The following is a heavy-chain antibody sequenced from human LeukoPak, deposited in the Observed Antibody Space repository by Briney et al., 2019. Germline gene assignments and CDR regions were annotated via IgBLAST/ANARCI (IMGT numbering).Heavy chain of an antibody. D-gene: IGHD1-26*01. V-gene: IGHV3-33*08. J-gene: IGHJ4*02. CDR2: INYDGSNR. CDR1: GFTFSNYA. CDR3: ARWEGTRQFYFDY. Sequence: GGSLRLSCAASGFTFSNYAMTWVRQAPGKGLEWLAVINYDGSNRYYADSVKGRFTISKDSSENTLYLQMNRLRADDTAIYYCARWEGTRQFYFDYWGQGTLATVSS.